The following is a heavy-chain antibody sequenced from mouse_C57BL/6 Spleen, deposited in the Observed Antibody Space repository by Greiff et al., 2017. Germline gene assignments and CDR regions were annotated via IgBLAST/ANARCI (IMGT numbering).Heavy chain of an antibody. J-gene: IGHJ4*01. D-gene: IGHD1-1*01. CDR2: INPNNGGT. V-gene: IGHV1-18*01. CDR1: GYTFTDYN. Sequence: VQLQQSGPELVKPGASVKIPCKASGYTFTDYNMDWVKQSHGKSLEWIGDINPNNGGTIYNQKFKGKATLTVDKSSSTAYMALRSLTSADTAVYYFARAGAIYYSGSGYAMDYWGKGTSGTVSS. CDR3: ARAGAIYYSGSGYAMDY.